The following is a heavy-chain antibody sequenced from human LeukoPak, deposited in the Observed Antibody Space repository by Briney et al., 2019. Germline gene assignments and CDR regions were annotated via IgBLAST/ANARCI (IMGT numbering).Heavy chain of an antibody. J-gene: IGHJ4*02. CDR2: IYSGGST. CDR1: GFTFSSNY. V-gene: IGHV3-53*01. CDR3: AREARSGAFDY. D-gene: IGHD1-26*01. Sequence: PGGSLRLSCAASGFTFSSNYMSWVRQAPGKGLEWVSVIYSGGSTYYADSVKGRFTISRDNPKNTLYLQMNSLRAEDTAVYYCAREARSGAFDYWGQGTLVTVSS.